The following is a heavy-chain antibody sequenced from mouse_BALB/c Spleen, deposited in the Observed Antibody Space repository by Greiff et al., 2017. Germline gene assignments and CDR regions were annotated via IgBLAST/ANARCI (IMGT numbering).Heavy chain of an antibody. CDR1: GYSITSGYY. Sequence: EVQLVESGPGLVKPSQSLSLTCSVTGYSITSGYYWNWIRQFPGNKLEWMGYISYDGSNNYNPSLKNRISITRDTSKNQFFLKLNSVTTEDTATYYCASEGTGDYFDYWGQGTTLTVSS. CDR3: ASEGTGDYFDY. CDR2: ISYDGSN. D-gene: IGHD3-3*01. V-gene: IGHV3-6*02. J-gene: IGHJ2*01.